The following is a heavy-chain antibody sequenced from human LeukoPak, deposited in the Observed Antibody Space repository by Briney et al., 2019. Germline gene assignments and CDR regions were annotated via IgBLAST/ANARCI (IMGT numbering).Heavy chain of an antibody. Sequence: GGSLRLSCEGSGFSVSTNYMNWVRQAPGKGLEWVSILYSGGSTYYADSVKGRFTVSRDSSKNTLYLHMNSLRAEDTAVYYCARTLYQLLRGLDYWGQGTLVTVSS. CDR2: LYSGGST. J-gene: IGHJ4*02. CDR1: GFSVSTNY. V-gene: IGHV3-53*01. D-gene: IGHD2-2*01. CDR3: ARTLYQLLRGLDY.